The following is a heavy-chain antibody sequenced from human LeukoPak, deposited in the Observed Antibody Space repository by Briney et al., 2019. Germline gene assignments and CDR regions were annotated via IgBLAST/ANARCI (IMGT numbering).Heavy chain of an antibody. V-gene: IGHV1-3*01. J-gene: IGHJ4*02. CDR1: GYTFTSYA. CDR2: INAGNGNT. Sequence: ASVKVSCKASGYTFTSYAMHWVRQAPGQGLEWMGWINAGNGNTKYSQKFQGRVTITRDTSASTAYMELSSLRSEDTAVYYCARDPGLRYFDWLLDYWGQGTLVTVSS. D-gene: IGHD3-9*01. CDR3: ARDPGLRYFDWLLDY.